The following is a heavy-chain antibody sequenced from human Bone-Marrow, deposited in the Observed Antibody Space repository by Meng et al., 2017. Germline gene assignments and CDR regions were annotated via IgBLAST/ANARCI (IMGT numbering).Heavy chain of an antibody. D-gene: IGHD4-17*01. CDR1: GFTFSSYG. Sequence: GESLKISCAASGFTFSSYGMHWVRQAPGKGLEWVANIKQDGSEKYYVDSVKGRFTISRDNAKNSLYLQMNSLRAEDTAVYYCARDDYGVILGYWGQGTLVTVSS. V-gene: IGHV3-7*01. CDR3: ARDDYGVILGY. J-gene: IGHJ4*02. CDR2: IKQDGSEK.